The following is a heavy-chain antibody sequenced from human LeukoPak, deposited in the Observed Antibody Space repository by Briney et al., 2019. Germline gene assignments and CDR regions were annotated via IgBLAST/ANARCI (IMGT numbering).Heavy chain of an antibody. CDR3: ARGYDLSDY. Sequence: PGGSLRLSCAASGFTFSSYAMHWVRQAPGKGLEWVAVISYDGSNKYYADSVKGRFTISRDNSKNTLYLQMNSLRAEDTAVYYCARGYDLSDYWGQGTLVTVSS. D-gene: IGHD5-12*01. CDR2: ISYDGSNK. V-gene: IGHV3-30-3*01. CDR1: GFTFSSYA. J-gene: IGHJ4*02.